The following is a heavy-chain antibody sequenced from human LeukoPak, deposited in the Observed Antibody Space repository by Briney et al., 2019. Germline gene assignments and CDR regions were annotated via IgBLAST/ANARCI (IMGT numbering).Heavy chain of an antibody. CDR3: VKEVGYYFDY. D-gene: IGHD3-10*01. CDR1: GFTFRTYP. V-gene: IGHV3-64D*06. J-gene: IGHJ4*02. CDR2: ISSNGGST. Sequence: GGSLRLSCSASGFTFRTYPIHWVRRAPGKGLEYVSAISSNGGSTYYADSVKGRFTISRDNSKNTLYLQMSSLRAEDTAVYYCVKEVGYYFDYWGQGTLVTVSS.